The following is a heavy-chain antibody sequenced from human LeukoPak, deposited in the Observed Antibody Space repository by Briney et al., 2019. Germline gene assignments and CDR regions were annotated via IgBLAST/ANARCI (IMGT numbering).Heavy chain of an antibody. Sequence: GGPLRLSCAASGLTFSSNSMTWVRQAPGKGLEWVSSIISGSSYIYYADSVKGRFTISRDNAKNSLYLQMNSLRAEDTAVYYCARDTPLSSSWLYYYYYMDVWGKGTTVTVSS. J-gene: IGHJ6*03. CDR1: GLTFSSNS. D-gene: IGHD6-13*01. CDR3: ARDTPLSSSWLYYYYYMDV. V-gene: IGHV3-21*01. CDR2: IISGSSYI.